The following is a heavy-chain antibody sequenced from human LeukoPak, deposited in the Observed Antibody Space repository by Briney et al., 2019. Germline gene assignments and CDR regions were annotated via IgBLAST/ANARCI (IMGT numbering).Heavy chain of an antibody. CDR2: INPSGGST. V-gene: IGHV1-46*01. CDR3: ARAPTPMVRGVIIYYYYYMDV. CDR1: GYTFTSYY. J-gene: IGHJ6*03. Sequence: ASVKVSCKASGYTFTSYYMHWVRQAPGRGLEWMGIINPSGGSTSYAQKFQGRVTMTRDMSTSTVYMELSSLRSEDTAVYYCARAPTPMVRGVIIYYYYYMDVWGKGTTVTVSS. D-gene: IGHD3-10*01.